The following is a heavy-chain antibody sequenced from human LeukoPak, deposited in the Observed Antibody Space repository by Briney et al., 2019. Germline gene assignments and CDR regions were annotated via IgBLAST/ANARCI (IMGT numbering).Heavy chain of an antibody. D-gene: IGHD1-26*01. V-gene: IGHV1-8*01. J-gene: IGHJ4*02. CDR1: GYTFTSYD. CDR2: MNPYNNNA. Sequence: ASVKVSCKASGYTFTSYDINWVRQATGQGLEWMGWMNPYNNNAGFAQKFQGRVTMTRDTSISTAYMELSSLRSEDTAVYYCARGLGAGATNYFDNWGQGTLVTVSS. CDR3: ARGLGAGATNYFDN.